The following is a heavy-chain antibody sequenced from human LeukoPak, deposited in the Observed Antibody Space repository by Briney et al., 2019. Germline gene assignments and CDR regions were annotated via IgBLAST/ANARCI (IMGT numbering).Heavy chain of an antibody. CDR1: GFTFSSYA. J-gene: IGHJ4*02. CDR2: ISGSGGST. V-gene: IGHV3-23*01. Sequence: GGSLRLSCAASGFTFSSYAMSWVRRAPGKGLEWVSAISGSGGSTYYADSVKGRFTISRDNSKNTLHLKMNSLRAEDTAVYYCAKSAARRPPGDWGQGTLVTVSS. CDR3: AKSAARRPPGD. D-gene: IGHD6-6*01.